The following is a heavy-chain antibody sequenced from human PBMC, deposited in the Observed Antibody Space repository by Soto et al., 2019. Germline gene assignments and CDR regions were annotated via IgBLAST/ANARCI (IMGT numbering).Heavy chain of an antibody. D-gene: IGHD2-15*01. Sequence: SETLSLTCTVSGASISRYYWSWIRQPPGKGLEWIGSIYYSGSTYYNPSLKSRVTISVDTSKNQFSLKLSSVTAADTAVYYCARHTPAISTSDHWGQGTLVTVSS. CDR1: GASISRYY. V-gene: IGHV4-59*05. CDR3: ARHTPAISTSDH. J-gene: IGHJ4*02. CDR2: IYYSGST.